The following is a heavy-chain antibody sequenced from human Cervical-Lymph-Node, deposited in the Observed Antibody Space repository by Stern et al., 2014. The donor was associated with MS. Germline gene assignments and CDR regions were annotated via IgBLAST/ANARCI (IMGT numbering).Heavy chain of an antibody. CDR1: GYTFTGYY. D-gene: IGHD3-3*01. CDR3: ARDRAPLWSGHDTGYWFDP. V-gene: IGHV1-2*04. Sequence: QVQLVQSGAEVKKPGASVKVSCKASGYTFTGYYMHWVRQAPGQGLEWMGWINPNSGGTNYAQKFQGWVTMTRDTSISTAYMELSRLRSDDTAVYYCARDRAPLWSGHDTGYWFDPWGQGTLVTVSS. J-gene: IGHJ5*02. CDR2: INPNSGGT.